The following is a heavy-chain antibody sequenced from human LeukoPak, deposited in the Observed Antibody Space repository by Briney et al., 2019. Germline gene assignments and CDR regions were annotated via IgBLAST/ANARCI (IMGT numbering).Heavy chain of an antibody. Sequence: SETLSLTCAVSGGSISSGGYSWSWIRQPPGKGLEWIGYIYHSGSTYYNPSLKSRVTISVDRSKNQSSLKLSSVTAADTAMYYCARAEAYGGKRIDPWGQGTLVTVSS. J-gene: IGHJ5*02. CDR1: GGSISSGGYS. V-gene: IGHV4-30-2*01. CDR3: ARAEAYGGKRIDP. CDR2: IYHSGST. D-gene: IGHD4-23*01.